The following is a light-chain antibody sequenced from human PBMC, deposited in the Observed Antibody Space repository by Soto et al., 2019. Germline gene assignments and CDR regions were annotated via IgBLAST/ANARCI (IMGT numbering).Light chain of an antibody. CDR1: QTFSRSY. V-gene: IGKV3-20*01. J-gene: IGKJ2*01. CDR3: QQYRASPYT. CDR2: GAS. Sequence: EIVLTQSPGTLSLSPGERATLSCRASQTFSRSYLARYQQRPGQAPRLLIYGASTRATGIPDRFSGGGSGTDFTLTITRLEPEDFAVYYCQQYRASPYTFGQGTKLDIK.